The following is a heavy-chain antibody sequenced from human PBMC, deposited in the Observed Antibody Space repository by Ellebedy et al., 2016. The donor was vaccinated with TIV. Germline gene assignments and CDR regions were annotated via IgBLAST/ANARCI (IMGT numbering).Heavy chain of an antibody. Sequence: PGGSLRLSCAASGFTFSTSGMHWVRQAPGKGLERVAVLWHDGSKKYYADSVKGRFTISRDISKNTLYLQMNSLRAEDTAVYYCARARIEGGNWFDPWGQGTLVTVSS. CDR3: ARARIEGGNWFDP. V-gene: IGHV3-33*01. CDR1: GFTFSTSG. D-gene: IGHD1-26*01. CDR2: LWHDGSKK. J-gene: IGHJ5*02.